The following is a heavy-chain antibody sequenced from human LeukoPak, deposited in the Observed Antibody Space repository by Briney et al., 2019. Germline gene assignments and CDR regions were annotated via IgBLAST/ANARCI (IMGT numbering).Heavy chain of an antibody. J-gene: IGHJ4*02. CDR2: ISSSSSTI. CDR1: GFTFSTYS. CDR3: ARDPTGGYSDY. Sequence: GGSLRLSCAASGFTFSTYSMNWVRQAPGKGLEWVSYISSSSSTIYYADSVKGRFTISRDNAKNSLYLQMNSLRAENTAVYYCARDPTGGYSDYWGQGTLVAVSS. V-gene: IGHV3-48*04. D-gene: IGHD3-22*01.